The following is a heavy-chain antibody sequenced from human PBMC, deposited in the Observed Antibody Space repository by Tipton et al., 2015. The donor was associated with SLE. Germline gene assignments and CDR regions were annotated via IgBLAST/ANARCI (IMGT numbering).Heavy chain of an antibody. CDR3: ARDKAIFGAGYYMDV. V-gene: IGHV4-4*07. D-gene: IGHD3-3*01. CDR2: IYTSGTT. CDR1: GGSISSYY. Sequence: TLSLTCTVSGGSISSYYWSWIRQPAGKGLEWIGRIYTSGTTNYNPSLKSRVTMSMDTSKNQFSLKLSSVTAADTAVYYCARDKAIFGAGYYMDVWGKGTTVTVSS. J-gene: IGHJ6*03.